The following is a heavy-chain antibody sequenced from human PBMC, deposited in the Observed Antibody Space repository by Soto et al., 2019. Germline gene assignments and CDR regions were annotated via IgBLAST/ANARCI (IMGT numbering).Heavy chain of an antibody. CDR2: IKEDGSNK. CDR1: GFTLSGYW. Sequence: EVQLVESGGGLVQPGGSLRLTCAASGFTLSGYWMSWVRQAPGKGLEWVANIKEDGSNKYYVDSVKGRFTISRDNARNSRFLQMRSLGVEDTVVYYCAGGGGNFNQWGQGTLVTVSS. CDR3: AGGGGNFNQ. V-gene: IGHV3-7*04. D-gene: IGHD3-16*01. J-gene: IGHJ4*02.